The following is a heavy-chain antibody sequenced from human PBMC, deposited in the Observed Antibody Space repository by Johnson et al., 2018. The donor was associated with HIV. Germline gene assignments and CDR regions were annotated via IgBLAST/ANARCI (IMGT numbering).Heavy chain of an antibody. J-gene: IGHJ3*02. CDR2: INWNGGST. Sequence: VQLVESGGGVVQPGRSRRLSCAASGFTFDDYGMSWVRQAPGKGLEWVSGINWNGGSTGYADSVKGRFTISRDNAKNSLYLQMNSLRAEDTALYYCASLVPYYYGRGAFDIWGQGTMVTVSS. CDR3: ASLVPYYYGRGAFDI. V-gene: IGHV3-20*04. D-gene: IGHD3-10*01. CDR1: GFTFDDYG.